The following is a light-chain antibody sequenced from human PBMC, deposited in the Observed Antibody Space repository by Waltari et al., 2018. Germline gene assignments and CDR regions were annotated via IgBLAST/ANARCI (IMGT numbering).Light chain of an antibody. CDR2: DDT. V-gene: IGLV3-21*02. CDR1: NIGRKS. J-gene: IGLJ2*01. Sequence: YVLTQPPSVSVAPGQTARITCGGSNIGRKSVHGHQQTPGRAPILVVYDDTDRPSGISERFSGSNAGNTATRIISGVEAGDEADYYCQVWDSRTDHVIFGGGTKLTVL. CDR3: QVWDSRTDHVI.